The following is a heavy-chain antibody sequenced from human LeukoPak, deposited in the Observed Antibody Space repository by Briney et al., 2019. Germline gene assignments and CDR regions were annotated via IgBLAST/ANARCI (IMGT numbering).Heavy chain of an antibody. CDR2: IYYSGSS. CDR1: GASISGSGYY. Sequence: KPSETLSLTCTVSGASISGSGYYWGWIRQPPGKGLEWIGSIYYSGSSFDNPALKSRVTISVDTSKNQFSLKLSSVTAADTAVYYCARHRSGWLQSSFDYWGQGTLVTVSS. D-gene: IGHD5-24*01. CDR3: ARHRSGWLQSSFDY. J-gene: IGHJ4*02. V-gene: IGHV4-39*01.